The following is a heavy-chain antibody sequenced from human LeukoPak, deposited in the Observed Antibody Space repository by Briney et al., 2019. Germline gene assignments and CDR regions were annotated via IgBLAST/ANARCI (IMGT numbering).Heavy chain of an antibody. J-gene: IGHJ4*02. Sequence: GGSLRLSCAASGFTFTNYAMSWVRQAPGKGLEWVSGISVGSINTYYADFVKGRFTISRDNSKNTLYLQMNSLRAEDTAVYYCAREGDGYNNYFDYWGQGTLVTVSS. D-gene: IGHD5-24*01. CDR3: AREGDGYNNYFDY. CDR2: ISVGSINT. CDR1: GFTFTNYA. V-gene: IGHV3-23*01.